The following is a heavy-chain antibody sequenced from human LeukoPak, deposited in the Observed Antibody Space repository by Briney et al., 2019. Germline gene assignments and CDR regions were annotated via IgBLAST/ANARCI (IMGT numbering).Heavy chain of an antibody. Sequence: PETLSLTCAVYGGSFSGYYWSWIRQPPGKGLEWIGEINHSGSTNYNPSLKSRVTISVDTSKNQFSLKLSSVTAADTAVYYCARSISYVRAFDYWGQGTLVTVSS. V-gene: IGHV4-34*01. D-gene: IGHD3-16*01. CDR3: ARSISYVRAFDY. J-gene: IGHJ4*02. CDR2: INHSGST. CDR1: GGSFSGYY.